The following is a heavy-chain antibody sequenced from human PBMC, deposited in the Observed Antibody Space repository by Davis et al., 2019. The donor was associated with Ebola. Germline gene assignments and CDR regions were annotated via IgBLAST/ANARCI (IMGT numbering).Heavy chain of an antibody. V-gene: IGHV5-51*01. J-gene: IGHJ5*02. CDR1: GYSFTSYW. Sequence: GESLKISCKGSGYSFTSYWIGWVRQMPGKGLEWMGIIYPGDSDTRYSPSFQGQVTISADKSISTAYLQWSSLKASDTAMYYCAILNCIAVAGTHWFDPWGQGTLVTVSS. CDR2: IYPGDSDT. CDR3: AILNCIAVAGTHWFDP. D-gene: IGHD6-19*01.